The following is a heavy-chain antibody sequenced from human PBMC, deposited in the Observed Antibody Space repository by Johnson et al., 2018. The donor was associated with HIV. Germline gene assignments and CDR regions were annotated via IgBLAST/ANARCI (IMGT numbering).Heavy chain of an antibody. CDR3: VRDLPYCSGGFCQTDGFDI. V-gene: IGHV3-13*01. J-gene: IGHJ3*02. CDR1: GFTFRSYD. D-gene: IGHD2-15*01. CDR2: IGAAGDT. Sequence: VQLVESGGGLVQPGGSLRLSCAASGFTFRSYDMHWVRQATGKGLERVSAIGAAGDTYYPGSVKGRFTISRDNAKNSLYLERNSLRAGDTAVYYCVRDLPYCSGGFCQTDGFDIWGQGTMVTASS.